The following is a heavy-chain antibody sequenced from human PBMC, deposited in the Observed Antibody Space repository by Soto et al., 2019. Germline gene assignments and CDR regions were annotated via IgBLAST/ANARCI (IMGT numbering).Heavy chain of an antibody. CDR1: GYTFTGNY. D-gene: IGHD2-21*02. J-gene: IGHJ4*02. CDR3: VRGGGVDVVTPTRIVFDY. Sequence: QVQLVQSGAEVKKPGASVKVSCKVSGYTFTGNYMHWMRQAPGQGPEWMGWINPRNGDTDYAQKFPGRVTITRDTSSSTAYMDLSRLTSDDTAIYFCVRGGGVDVVTPTRIVFDYWGQGTLLTVSS. V-gene: IGHV1-2*02. CDR2: INPRNGDT.